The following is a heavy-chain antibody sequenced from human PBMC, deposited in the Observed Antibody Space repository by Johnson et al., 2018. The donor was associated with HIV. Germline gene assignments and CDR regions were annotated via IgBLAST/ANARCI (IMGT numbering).Heavy chain of an antibody. CDR3: ARVGVVGVPNAFDV. V-gene: IGHV3-23*04. J-gene: IGHJ3*01. CDR2: ISGRGGST. CDR1: GFTFRDFA. D-gene: IGHD2-15*01. Sequence: VQLVESGGGLVQPGGSLRLSCAASGFTFRDFAMSWVRQAPGKGLEWVSVISGRGGSTFYADSVRGRFTISRDTSKNTMYLQMNSLRAEDTAVYYCARVGVVGVPNAFDVSGQGTLVTVSS.